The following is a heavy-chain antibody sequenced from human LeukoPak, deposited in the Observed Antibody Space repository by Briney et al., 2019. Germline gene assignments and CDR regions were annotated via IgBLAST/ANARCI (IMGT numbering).Heavy chain of an antibody. CDR2: INPNSGGT. J-gene: IGHJ4*02. Sequence: ASVKVSCKASGYTFTGYYMHWVRQAPGQGLEWMGWINPNSGGTNYAQKFQGRVTMTRDTSISTAYMELSRLRSDDTAVYYCAREVDTAMVGDYWGQGTLVTVPS. D-gene: IGHD5-18*01. CDR3: AREVDTAMVGDY. V-gene: IGHV1-2*02. CDR1: GYTFTGYY.